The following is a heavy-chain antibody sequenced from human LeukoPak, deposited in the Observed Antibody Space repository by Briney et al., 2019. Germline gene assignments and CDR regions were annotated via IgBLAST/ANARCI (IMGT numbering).Heavy chain of an antibody. D-gene: IGHD5-24*01. CDR2: INPEGSQT. Sequence: GESLRLSCAASGFTFSSSWMNWVRQAPGKGLQWVGNINPEGSQTRFVDSVMGRFTMSKDSAKNSLYLQMNSLRVEDTAVFYCAAWTDRGYNFWGQGTVVTVSS. CDR3: AAWTDRGYNF. CDR1: GFTFSSSW. J-gene: IGHJ4*02. V-gene: IGHV3-7*01.